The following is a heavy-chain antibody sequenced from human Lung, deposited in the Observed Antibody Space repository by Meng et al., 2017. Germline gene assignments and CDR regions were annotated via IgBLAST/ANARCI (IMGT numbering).Heavy chain of an antibody. Sequence: VQESGSGLVKSSPTRSLTCTVSGGSISSSHYYCSWIRQPPGKGLEWGGHIYNSGSTYYNPSLKSRITISVDTSKNQFSLKLSSVTAADTAVYYCARGQKGYFDLWGRGTLVTVSS. V-gene: IGHV4-30-4*01. CDR1: GGSISSSHYY. J-gene: IGHJ2*01. CDR2: IYNSGST. CDR3: ARGQKGYFDL.